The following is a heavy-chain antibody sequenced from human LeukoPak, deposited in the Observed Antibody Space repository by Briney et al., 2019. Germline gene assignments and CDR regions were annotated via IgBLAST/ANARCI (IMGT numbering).Heavy chain of an antibody. J-gene: IGHJ4*02. V-gene: IGHV3-49*03. CDR1: GFTFGDYA. D-gene: IGHD4-17*01. CDR2: IRSKAYGGTT. CDR3: TRDQSGDGDYFDY. Sequence: QPGGSLRLSCTASGFTFGDYAMSWFRQAPGKGLEWVGFIRSKAYGGTTEYAASVKGRFTISRDDSKSIAYLQMNSLKTEDTAVYYCTRDQSGDGDYFDYWGQGTLVTVSS.